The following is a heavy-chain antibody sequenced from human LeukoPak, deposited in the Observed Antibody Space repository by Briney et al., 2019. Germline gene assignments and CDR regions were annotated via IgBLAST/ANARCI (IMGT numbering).Heavy chain of an antibody. Sequence: PSQTLSPTCPVSGVSISSYYRGWIRQPPGEGLEWVGYIHYSGSRANIASLKSRVTMSVDMPKNQFSLNRTSLTPAAPPAFFCGRKGRTFDYWGQGTLVTVSS. CDR1: GVSISSYY. V-gene: IGHV4-59*08. CDR3: GRKGRTFDY. J-gene: IGHJ4*02. CDR2: IHYSGSR.